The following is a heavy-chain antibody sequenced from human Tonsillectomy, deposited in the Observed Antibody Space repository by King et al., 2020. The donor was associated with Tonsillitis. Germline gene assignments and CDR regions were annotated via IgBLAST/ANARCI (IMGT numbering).Heavy chain of an antibody. CDR1: GGSLSSSTYC. J-gene: IGHJ4*02. CDR2: ISYSGST. CDR3: ARHAKWGLAARPDFRY. V-gene: IGHV4-39*01. Sequence: QLQESGPGLVKPSETLSLTCTVSGGSLSSSTYCWAWIRQPPGKGLEWIGSISYSGSTYYNPSLKSRVTISVDTSKNQFSLRLSSVTAADTAVYYCARHAKWGLAARPDFRYWGQGTLVTVSS. D-gene: IGHD6-6*01.